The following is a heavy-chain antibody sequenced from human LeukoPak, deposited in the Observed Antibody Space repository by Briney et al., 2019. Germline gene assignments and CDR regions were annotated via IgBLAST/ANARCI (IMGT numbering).Heavy chain of an antibody. CDR3: ATSVGDGYDSN. CDR2: IKQDGSEK. CDR1: GFTFSSYW. V-gene: IGHV3-7*01. J-gene: IGHJ4*02. D-gene: IGHD5-12*01. Sequence: QAGGSLRLSCAASGFTFSSYWMSWVRQAPGKGLEWVANIKQDGSEKYYVDSVKGRFTISRDNAKNSLYLQMNSPRAEDTAVYYCATSVGDGYDSNWGQGTLVTVSS.